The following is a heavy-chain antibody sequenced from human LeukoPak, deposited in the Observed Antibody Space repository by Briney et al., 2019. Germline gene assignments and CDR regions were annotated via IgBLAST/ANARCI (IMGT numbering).Heavy chain of an antibody. D-gene: IGHD5-18*01. CDR2: ISSSGSTI. J-gene: IGHJ4*02. V-gene: IGHV3-48*03. CDR3: ARERHMDTAMAYYFDY. Sequence: LPGGSLRLSCAASGFTFSSYETNWVRQAPGKGLEWVSYISSSGSTIYYAGSVKGRFTISRDNAKNSLYLQMNSLRAEDTAVYYCARERHMDTAMAYYFDYWGQGTLVTVSS. CDR1: GFTFSSYE.